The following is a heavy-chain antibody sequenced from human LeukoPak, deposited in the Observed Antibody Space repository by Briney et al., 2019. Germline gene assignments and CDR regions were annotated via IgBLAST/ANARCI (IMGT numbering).Heavy chain of an antibody. D-gene: IGHD2-2*01. CDR1: GGSISSGGYS. Sequence: SQTLSPTCAVSGGSISSGGYSWSWIRQPPGKGLEWIGYIYHSGSTYYNPSLKSRVTISVDRSKNQFSLKLSSVTAADTAVYYCARETVPGAYGYWGQGTLVTVSS. CDR3: ARETVPGAYGY. J-gene: IGHJ4*02. CDR2: IYHSGST. V-gene: IGHV4-30-2*01.